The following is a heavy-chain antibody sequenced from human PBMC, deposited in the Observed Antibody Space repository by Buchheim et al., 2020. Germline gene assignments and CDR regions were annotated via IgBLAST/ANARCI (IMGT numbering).Heavy chain of an antibody. V-gene: IGHV3-23*01. CDR2: IGGSGFDT. Sequence: EEQLLESGGGLVQPGGSLRLSCAASGFTFSASAMSWVRQIPGKGPEWVAAIGGSGFDTKYADSVMGRFTISRDNSKNTVYLQMNSLRAEDTAIYYCAKARGPVSPDYWGQGTL. CDR3: AKARGPVSPDY. D-gene: IGHD4-11*01. CDR1: GFTFSASA. J-gene: IGHJ4*02.